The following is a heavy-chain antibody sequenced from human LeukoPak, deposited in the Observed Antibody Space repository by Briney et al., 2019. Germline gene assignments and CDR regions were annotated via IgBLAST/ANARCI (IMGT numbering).Heavy chain of an antibody. CDR3: RSSIGYKNYMDV. CDR1: GGTFSSYA. CDR2: IIPIFGTA. V-gene: IGHV1-69*05. Sequence: ASVEVSCKASGGTFSSYAISWVRQAPGQGLEWMGGIIPIFGTANYAQKFQGRVTITTDESTSTAYMELSSLRSEDTAVYYCRSSIGYKNYMDVWDKGTTVTVSS. D-gene: IGHD6-6*01. J-gene: IGHJ6*03.